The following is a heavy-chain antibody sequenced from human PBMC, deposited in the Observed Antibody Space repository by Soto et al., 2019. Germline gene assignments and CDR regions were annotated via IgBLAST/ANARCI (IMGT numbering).Heavy chain of an antibody. V-gene: IGHV3-15*01. Sequence: PGGSLRVSCVASGFSFSNAWMSWVRQAPGKGLEWVGRIKRRRQGATTEYASPVRGRFAISRDDAKNTLFLDMESLKIEDTAVYYCTTDSENYYFDGLDVLGYGTTVTVS. CDR2: IKRRRQGATT. J-gene: IGHJ6*02. CDR1: GFSFSNAW. CDR3: TTDSENYYFDGLDV.